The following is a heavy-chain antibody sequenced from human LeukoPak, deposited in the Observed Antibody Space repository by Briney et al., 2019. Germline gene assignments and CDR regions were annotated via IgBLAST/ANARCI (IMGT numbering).Heavy chain of an antibody. V-gene: IGHV3-64*02. D-gene: IGHD3-22*01. Sequence: GGALRLSCGASGSTFSSYGMHWVRQAPGKEPEYVSAITNNGDRTYYADSVKGRFTISRDNYKNTLYLEMGSLRPEDTAVYYCARARYGGYYDYWGQGTLVTVSS. J-gene: IGHJ4*02. CDR2: ITNNGDRT. CDR3: ARARYGGYYDY. CDR1: GSTFSSYG.